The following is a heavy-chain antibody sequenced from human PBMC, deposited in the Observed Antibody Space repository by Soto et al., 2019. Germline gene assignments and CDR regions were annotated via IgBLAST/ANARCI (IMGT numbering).Heavy chain of an antibody. J-gene: IGHJ4*01. D-gene: IGHD2-8*01. Sequence: EVQLLESGGGLVQPGGSLRLSCTASGFTFSSYAMSWVRQAPGKELEWVSTISGNSGKTNYAESVKGRFSISRDNSKKTVHLQLDSLRAEDTAVYFCAKLGFVLMELYYFHQWVHGTLVTVSS. V-gene: IGHV3-23*01. CDR3: AKLGFVLMELYYFHQ. CDR1: GFTFSSYA. CDR2: ISGNSGKT.